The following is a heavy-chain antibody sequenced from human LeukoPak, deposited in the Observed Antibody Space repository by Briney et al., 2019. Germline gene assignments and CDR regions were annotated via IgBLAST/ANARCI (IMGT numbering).Heavy chain of an antibody. D-gene: IGHD6-13*01. CDR2: INRSGDST. J-gene: IGHJ4*02. CDR1: GFTFSSYA. Sequence: GGSLRLSCAASGFTFSSYAMSRVRQAPGKGLEWISTINRSGDSTYYADSVRGRFTISRDNSKNTVFLQMNSLRVEDTAIYYCAKDIAAAGDYWGQGTLVTVSS. V-gene: IGHV3-23*01. CDR3: AKDIAAAGDY.